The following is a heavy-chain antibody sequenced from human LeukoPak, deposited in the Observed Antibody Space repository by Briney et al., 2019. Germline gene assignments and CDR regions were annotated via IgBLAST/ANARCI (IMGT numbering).Heavy chain of an antibody. V-gene: IGHV4-30-2*01. D-gene: IGHD3-22*01. J-gene: IGHJ3*02. CDR1: GGSISSGGYS. Sequence: PSETLSLTCAVSGGSISSGGYSWSWIRQPPGKGLEWIGYIYHSRSTYYNPSLKSRVTISVDRSKNQFSLKLSSVTAADTAVYYCARGPLYYYDSSGYPTSPDAFDIWGQGTMVTVSS. CDR2: IYHSRST. CDR3: ARGPLYYYDSSGYPTSPDAFDI.